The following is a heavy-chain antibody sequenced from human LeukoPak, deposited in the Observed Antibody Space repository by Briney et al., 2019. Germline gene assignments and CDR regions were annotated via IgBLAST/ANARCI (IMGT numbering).Heavy chain of an antibody. V-gene: IGHV1-46*01. J-gene: IGHJ4*02. CDR1: GYTFTGYY. CDR2: INPSGGST. D-gene: IGHD6-19*01. CDR3: ARDAALAVAGFTFDY. Sequence: ASVKVSCKASGYTFTGYYMHWVRQAPGQGLEWMGIINPSGGSTSYAQKFQGRVTMTWDTSTSTVYMELSSLRSEDTAVYYCARDAALAVAGFTFDYWGQGTLVTVSS.